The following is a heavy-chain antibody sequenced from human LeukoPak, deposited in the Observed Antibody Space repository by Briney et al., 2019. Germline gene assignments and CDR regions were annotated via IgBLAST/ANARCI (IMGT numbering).Heavy chain of an antibody. CDR3: ANSNGDYDAFDI. CDR2: IYYSGST. CDR1: GVSISSGGYY. D-gene: IGHD4-17*01. Sequence: SQTLSLTCTVSGVSISSGGYYWSWIRQHPGKGLEWIGYIYYSGSTYYNPSLKSRVTISVDTSENQFSLKLSSVTAADTAVYYCANSNGDYDAFDIWGQGTMVTVSS. J-gene: IGHJ3*02. V-gene: IGHV4-31*03.